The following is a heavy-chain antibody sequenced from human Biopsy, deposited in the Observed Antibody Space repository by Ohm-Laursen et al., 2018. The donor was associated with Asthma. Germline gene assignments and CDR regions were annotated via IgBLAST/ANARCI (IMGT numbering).Heavy chain of an antibody. Sequence: ASVTVSCKSLGGTFNTYVIGWVRQAPGPGLEWMGGINSVFGATTYPQKFQDRVTITADDSTSTVYMELSSLRSEDTAVYDCARKGGSCSSRTCYSLDFWGQGTLGTGSS. CDR3: ARKGGSCSSRTCYSLDF. V-gene: IGHV1-69*13. D-gene: IGHD2-15*01. J-gene: IGHJ4*02. CDR1: GGTFNTYV. CDR2: INSVFGAT.